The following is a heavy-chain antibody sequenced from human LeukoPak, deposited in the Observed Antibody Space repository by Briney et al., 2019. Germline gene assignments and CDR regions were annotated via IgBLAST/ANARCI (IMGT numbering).Heavy chain of an antibody. CDR1: GFIFSDHP. CDR3: ARQMTSTRLFDS. V-gene: IGHV3-30*04. CDR2: IGSDGTKR. Sequence: GRSLRLSCVASGFIFSDHPFHWVRQSPDKGLERVALIGSDGTKRYYADSVQGRFTVSRENSNNTLFLQMNTLRADDTAVYFCARQMTSTRLFDSWGQGTLVTVSS. J-gene: IGHJ4*02. D-gene: IGHD5/OR15-5a*01.